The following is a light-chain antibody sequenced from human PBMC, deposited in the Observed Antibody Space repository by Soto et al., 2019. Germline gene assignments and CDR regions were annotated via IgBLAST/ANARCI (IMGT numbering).Light chain of an antibody. CDR1: QSVTSSY. V-gene: IGKV3-20*01. CDR3: QQYGSSTTT. Sequence: EIVFTQSPGTLSLSPGERATLSCRASQSVTSSYLAWWQQKPGQAPRLIIYGASSRETGIPDRFSGSGSGTEFTLTISRLEPEDFAVYFCQQYGSSTTTFGQGTKVDIK. J-gene: IGKJ1*01. CDR2: GAS.